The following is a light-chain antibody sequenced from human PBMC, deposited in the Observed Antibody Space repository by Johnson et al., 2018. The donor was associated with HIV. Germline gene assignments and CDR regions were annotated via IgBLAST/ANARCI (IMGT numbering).Light chain of an antibody. Sequence: QSVLTQPPSVSAAPGQKVTISCSGSSSNIGNNFVSWYQQLPGTAPKLLIYENNRRPSGTPDRFSGTQSGTSATLGIAGLQTGDEADYYCGTWDSSLSAEVFGTGTKVTVL. J-gene: IGLJ1*01. CDR2: ENN. CDR3: GTWDSSLSAEV. V-gene: IGLV1-51*02. CDR1: SSNIGNNF.